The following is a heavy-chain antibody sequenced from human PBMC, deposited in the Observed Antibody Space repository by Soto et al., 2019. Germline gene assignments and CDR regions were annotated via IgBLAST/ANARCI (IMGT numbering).Heavy chain of an antibody. CDR2: IYYSGST. CDR1: GGSISSGDYY. D-gene: IGHD6-19*01. Sequence: QVQLQESGPGLVKPSQTLSLTCTVSGGSISSGDYYWSWIRQPPGKGLEWIGYIYYSGSTYYNPSLKSRVTISVDTSKNQFSLKLSSVTAADTAVYYCARDHVGSGTYSSGSLGGFDYWGQGTLVTVSS. J-gene: IGHJ4*02. CDR3: ARDHVGSGTYSSGSLGGFDY. V-gene: IGHV4-30-4*01.